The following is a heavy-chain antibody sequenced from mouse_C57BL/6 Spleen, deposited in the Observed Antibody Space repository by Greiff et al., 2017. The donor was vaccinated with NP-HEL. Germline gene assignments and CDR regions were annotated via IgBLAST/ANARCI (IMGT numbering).Heavy chain of an antibody. CDR3: ARKDYDYDVDFDV. CDR2: INPYNGGT. D-gene: IGHD2-4*01. V-gene: IGHV1-19*01. Sequence: EVQLQQSGPVLVKPGASVKMSCKASGYTFTDYYMNWVKQSHGKSLEWIGVINPYNGGTSYNQKFKGKATLTVDKSSSTAYMELNSLTSEDSAVYYCARKDYDYDVDFDVWGTGTTVTVSS. J-gene: IGHJ1*03. CDR1: GYTFTDYY.